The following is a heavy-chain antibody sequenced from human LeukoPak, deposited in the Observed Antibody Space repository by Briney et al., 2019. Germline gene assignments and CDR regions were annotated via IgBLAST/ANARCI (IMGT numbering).Heavy chain of an antibody. CDR3: ARHYGP. J-gene: IGHJ5*02. Sequence: PSETLSLTCTVSGASISSYYWSWIRQPPGKGLEWIASRHYRGTTNYNPSLESRVTISVDTSRKQFSLKLNSVTAADTAVYYCARHYGPWGQGTLVTVSS. D-gene: IGHD3-10*01. CDR1: GASISSYY. V-gene: IGHV4-59*08. CDR2: RHYRGTT.